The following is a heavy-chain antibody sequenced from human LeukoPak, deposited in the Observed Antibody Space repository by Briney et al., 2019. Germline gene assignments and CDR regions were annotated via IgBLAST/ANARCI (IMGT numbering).Heavy chain of an antibody. V-gene: IGHV3-7*04. J-gene: IGHJ4*02. D-gene: IGHD2-21*01. CDR2: IKQDGNEK. CDR1: GFTFTISW. CDR3: VRGLFRSYFDY. Sequence: GGSLRLSCAASGFTFTISWMSWVRQAPGKGLEGVANIKQDGNEKYYVDSVKGRFTISRDNANNSLYLQMNSLRVEDTAVYYCVRGLFRSYFDYWGQGTLVTVSS.